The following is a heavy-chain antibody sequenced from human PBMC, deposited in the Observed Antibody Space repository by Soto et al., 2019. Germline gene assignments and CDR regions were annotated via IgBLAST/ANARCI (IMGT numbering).Heavy chain of an antibody. D-gene: IGHD2-2*01. CDR1: GFTFSNAW. V-gene: IGHV3-15*01. CDR3: TTAVESSTGYYYGMDV. CDR2: IKSKTDGGTT. Sequence: AGGSLRLSCAASGFTFSNAWMSWVRQAPGKGLEWVGRIKSKTDGGTTDYAAPVKGRFTISRDDSKNTLYLQMNSLKTENTAVYYCTTAVESSTGYYYGMDVWGQGTTVTVSS. J-gene: IGHJ6*02.